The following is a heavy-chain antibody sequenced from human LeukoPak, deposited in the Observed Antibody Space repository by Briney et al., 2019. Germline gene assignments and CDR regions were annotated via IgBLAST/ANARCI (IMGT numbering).Heavy chain of an antibody. CDR2: IYTSGST. D-gene: IGHD3-16*02. CDR3: ARARSTYSDYVWGSYRYNAGTLWYYGMDV. CDR1: GGSISSYY. V-gene: IGHV4-4*07. J-gene: IGHJ6*02. Sequence: PSETLSLTCTVSGGSISSYYWSWIRQPAGKGLEWIGRIYTSGSTNYNPSLKSRVTMSVDTSKNQFSLKLSSVTAADTAVYYCARARSTYSDYVWGSYRYNAGTLWYYGMDVWGQGTTVTVSS.